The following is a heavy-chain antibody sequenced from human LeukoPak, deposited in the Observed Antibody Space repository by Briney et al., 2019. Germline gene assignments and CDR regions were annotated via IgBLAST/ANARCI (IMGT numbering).Heavy chain of an antibody. CDR3: ARGLKHDAFDI. V-gene: IGHV3-66*01. D-gene: IGHD4/OR15-4a*01. J-gene: IGHJ3*02. CDR2: IYSGGST. Sequence: QPGGSLRLSCAASGFTVISNYMSWVRQAPGKGLEWVSVIYSGGSTYYADSVKGRFTISRDNSKNTLYLQMNSLRAEDTAVYYCARGLKHDAFDIWGQGTMVTVSS. CDR1: GFTVISNY.